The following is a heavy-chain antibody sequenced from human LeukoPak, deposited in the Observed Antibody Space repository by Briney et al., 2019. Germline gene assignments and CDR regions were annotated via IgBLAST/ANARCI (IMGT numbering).Heavy chain of an antibody. CDR2: IIPIFGTA. CDR3: ARAASYCSGTSCYTLDY. V-gene: IGHV1-69*01. Sequence: GSSVKVSCKASGGTFSSYAISWVRQAPGQGLEWMGGIIPIFGTANYAQKFQGRVTITADESTSTAYMELSSLRSEDTAVYYCARAASYCSGTSCYTLDYWGQGTLVTVSS. CDR1: GGTFSSYA. J-gene: IGHJ4*02. D-gene: IGHD2-2*01.